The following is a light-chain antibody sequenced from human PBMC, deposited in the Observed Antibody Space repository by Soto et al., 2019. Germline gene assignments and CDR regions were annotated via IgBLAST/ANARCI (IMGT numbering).Light chain of an antibody. V-gene: IGLV1-40*01. CDR3: QSSDSIPNV. CDR1: SSNIGAGYD. Sequence: QSVLTQPPSVSGAPGQRVTISCTGSSSNIGAGYDVHWYQQLPGTAPKLLIYGTSNRPSGVPDRFSGPKSGTSASLAITGLQADDEAYDYCQSSDSIPNVLGTETKVAGL. J-gene: IGLJ1*01. CDR2: GTS.